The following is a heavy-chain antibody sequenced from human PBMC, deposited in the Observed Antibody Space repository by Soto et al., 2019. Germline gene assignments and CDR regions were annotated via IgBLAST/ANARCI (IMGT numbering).Heavy chain of an antibody. CDR3: ATEGTGTTFDY. J-gene: IGHJ4*02. D-gene: IGHD1-7*01. V-gene: IGHV3-30-3*01. CDR2: ISYDGSNK. Sequence: GGSLRLSCAASGFTFSSYAMHWVRQAPGKGLEWVAVISYDGSNKYYADSVKGRFTISRDNSKNTLYLQMNSLRAEDTAVYYCATEGTGTTFDYWGQGTLVTVSS. CDR1: GFTFSSYA.